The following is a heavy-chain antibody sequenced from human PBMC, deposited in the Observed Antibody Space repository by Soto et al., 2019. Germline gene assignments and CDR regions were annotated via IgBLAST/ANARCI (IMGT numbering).Heavy chain of an antibody. CDR3: ARGVVVDYYGSGSYGEY. Sequence: QVQLQESGPGLVKPSQTLSLTCTVSGGSISSGGYYWSWIRQHPGKGLEWIGYIYYSGSTYYNPSLKSRVTISVDTSKNLFSLKLSSVTAADTAVYYCARGVVVDYYGSGSYGEYWGQGTLVTVSS. CDR2: IYYSGST. J-gene: IGHJ4*02. CDR1: GGSISSGGYY. D-gene: IGHD3-10*01. V-gene: IGHV4-31*03.